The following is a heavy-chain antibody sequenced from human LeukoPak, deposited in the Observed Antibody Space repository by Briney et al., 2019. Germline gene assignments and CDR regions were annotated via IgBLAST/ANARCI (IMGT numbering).Heavy chain of an antibody. CDR2: IRYDGSNK. D-gene: IGHD3-22*01. CDR1: GFTFSSYG. CDR3: AGVNPCDYDSSGYHAAFDI. Sequence: GGSLRLSCAASGFTFSSYGMHWVRQAPGKGLEWVAFIRYDGSNKYYADSVKGRFTISRDNSKNTLYLQMNSLRAEDTAVYYCAGVNPCDYDSSGYHAAFDIWGQGTMVTVSS. V-gene: IGHV3-30*02. J-gene: IGHJ3*02.